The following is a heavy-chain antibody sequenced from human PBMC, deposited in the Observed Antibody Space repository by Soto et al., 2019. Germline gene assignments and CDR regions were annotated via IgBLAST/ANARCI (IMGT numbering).Heavy chain of an antibody. CDR2: INSDGSST. Sequence: GGSLRLSCAASGFTFSSYWIHWVRQAPGKGLVWVSRINSDGSSTTYADSVKGRFTISRDNAKNTLYLQMNSLRAEDTAVYYCVRAVDTAMVSWFDPWGQGTLVTVSS. CDR3: VRAVDTAMVSWFDP. D-gene: IGHD5-18*01. V-gene: IGHV3-74*01. CDR1: GFTFSSYW. J-gene: IGHJ5*02.